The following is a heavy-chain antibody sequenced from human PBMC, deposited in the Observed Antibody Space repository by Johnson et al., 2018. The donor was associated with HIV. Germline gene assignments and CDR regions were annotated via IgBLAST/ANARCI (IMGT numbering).Heavy chain of an antibody. V-gene: IGHV3-48*04. D-gene: IGHD3-3*01. CDR2: ISSSGSTI. CDR3: ARDPTLRITIFGVVITGDAFDI. Sequence: EVQLVESGGGVVQPGRALRLSCAASGFTFSNYAIHWVRQAPGKGLELVSYISSSGSTIYYADSVKGLFTISRDNAKNSLYLQMNSLRAEDTAVYYCARDPTLRITIFGVVITGDAFDIWCQGTMVTVSS. CDR1: GFTFSNYA. J-gene: IGHJ3*02.